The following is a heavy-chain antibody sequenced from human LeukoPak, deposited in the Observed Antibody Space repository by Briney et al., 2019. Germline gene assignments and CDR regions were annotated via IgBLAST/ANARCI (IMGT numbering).Heavy chain of an antibody. CDR1: GGSISSSGYY. CDR2: IYYSGST. J-gene: IGHJ4*02. Sequence: PSETLSLTCTVSGGSISSSGYYWGWIRQPPGKGLEWIGSIYYSGSTYYNPSLKSRVTISVDTSKNQFSLKLTSVTAADTAVYYCAREVSMVAGYWGQGTLVTVSS. D-gene: IGHD3-10*01. V-gene: IGHV4-39*07. CDR3: AREVSMVAGY.